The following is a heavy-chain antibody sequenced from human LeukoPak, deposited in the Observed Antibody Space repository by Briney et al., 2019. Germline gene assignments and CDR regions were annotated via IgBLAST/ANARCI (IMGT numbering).Heavy chain of an antibody. CDR3: ASVSYYYDSSGYDFDY. J-gene: IGHJ4*02. V-gene: IGHV3-74*01. CDR1: GFIFSSYW. Sequence: GGSLRLSCAGSGFIFSSYWMHWVRQAPGKGLVWVSRINSDGSTTSYADSVKGRFTISRDNAKNTLYLQTNSLRAEDTAVYYCASVSYYYDSSGYDFDYWGQGTLVTVSS. CDR2: INSDGSTT. D-gene: IGHD3-22*01.